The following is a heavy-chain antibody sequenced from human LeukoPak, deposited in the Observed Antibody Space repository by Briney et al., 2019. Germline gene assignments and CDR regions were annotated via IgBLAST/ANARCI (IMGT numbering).Heavy chain of an antibody. CDR1: GFTVSSNY. CDR2: ISGSGGST. Sequence: GGSLRLSCAASGFTVSSNYMSWVRQAPGKGLEWVSAISGSGGSTYYADSVKGRFTISRDNSKNTLYLQMNSLRAEDTAVYYCAKAYGDYYGSHAFDIWGQGTMVTVSS. V-gene: IGHV3-23*01. CDR3: AKAYGDYYGSHAFDI. D-gene: IGHD4-17*01. J-gene: IGHJ3*02.